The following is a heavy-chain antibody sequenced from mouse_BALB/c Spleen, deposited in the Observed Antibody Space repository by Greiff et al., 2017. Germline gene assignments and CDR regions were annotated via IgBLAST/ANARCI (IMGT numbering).Heavy chain of an antibody. CDR2: ISSGGSYT. CDR3: TRDQGDGYWFAY. CDR1: GFTFSSYT. J-gene: IGHJ3*01. D-gene: IGHD1-1*01. V-gene: IGHV5-6-4*01. Sequence: KLMESGGGLVKPGGSLKLSCAAPGFTFSSYTMSWVRQTPEKRLGWVATISSGGSYTYYPDSVKGRFTISRDNAKNTLYLQMSSLKSEDTAMYYCTRDQGDGYWFAYWGQGTLVTVSA.